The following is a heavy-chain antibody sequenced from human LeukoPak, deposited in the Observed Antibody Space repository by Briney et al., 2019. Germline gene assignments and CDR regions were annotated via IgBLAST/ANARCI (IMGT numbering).Heavy chain of an antibody. CDR2: IKQDGSEK. CDR3: ASGARISGWQFDY. D-gene: IGHD6-19*01. CDR1: GFTFSSYA. V-gene: IGHV3-7*01. J-gene: IGHJ4*02. Sequence: QPGGSLRLSCAASGFTFSSYAMSWVRQAPGKGLEWVANIKQDGSEKYYVDSVRGRFTISRDNAKNSLFLQMNSLRAEDTAVYYCASGARISGWQFDYWGQGTLVTVSS.